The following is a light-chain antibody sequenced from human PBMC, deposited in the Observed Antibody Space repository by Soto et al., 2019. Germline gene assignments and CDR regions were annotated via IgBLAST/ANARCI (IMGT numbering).Light chain of an antibody. CDR3: QQYNDWPPWT. Sequence: PGERATLSCRATGSVGTNLAWYQQKPGQAPRLLISGASSRAAGISARFSGSGSGTEFTLTISSLQSEDSAVYYCQQYNDWPPWTFGQGTKVEI. CDR2: GAS. J-gene: IGKJ1*01. V-gene: IGKV3-15*01. CDR1: GSVGTN.